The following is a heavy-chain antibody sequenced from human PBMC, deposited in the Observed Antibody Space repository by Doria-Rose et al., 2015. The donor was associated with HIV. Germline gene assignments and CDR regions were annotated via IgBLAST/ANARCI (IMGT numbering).Heavy chain of an antibody. Sequence: QVTLKESGPVLVKPTETLTLTCTVSGVSLSSPGMGVSWIRQPPGTALEWLANIFSDNERSYKTSLKSRLTISRGTSKSQVVLTMTDMDPVDTATYYCARIKSGRWYHKYYFDFWGQGTLVIVSA. V-gene: IGHV2-26*01. CDR2: IFSDNER. J-gene: IGHJ4*02. CDR1: GVSLSSPGMG. CDR3: ARIKSGRWYHKYYFDF. D-gene: IGHD6-13*01.